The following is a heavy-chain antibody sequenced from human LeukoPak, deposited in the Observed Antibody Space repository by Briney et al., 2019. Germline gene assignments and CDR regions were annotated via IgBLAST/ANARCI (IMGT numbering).Heavy chain of an antibody. CDR3: ARDGRADAFDI. CDR2: ITPIFGTA. J-gene: IGHJ3*02. D-gene: IGHD2-15*01. CDR1: GDTFSRYT. Sequence: GASVKVSCXASGDTFSRYTISWVRQAPGQGLEWMGGITPIFGTANYAQKFQGRVTITADESTSTAYMELSSLRSEDTAVYYCARDGRADAFDIWGQGTMVTVSS. V-gene: IGHV1-69*13.